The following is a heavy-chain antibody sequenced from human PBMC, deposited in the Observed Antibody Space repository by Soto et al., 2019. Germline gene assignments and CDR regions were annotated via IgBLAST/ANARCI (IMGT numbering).Heavy chain of an antibody. CDR1: GFTFSSYA. D-gene: IGHD3-10*01. CDR2: ISYDGSNK. V-gene: IGHV3-30-3*01. J-gene: IGHJ4*02. Sequence: QVQLVESGGGVVQPGGSLRLSCAASGFTFSSYAMHWVRQAPGKGLEWVAVISYDGSNKYYADSVKGRFTISRDNSKNTLYLQMNSLRAEDTAVYYCARESSGSFDYWGQGTLVTVSS. CDR3: ARESSGSFDY.